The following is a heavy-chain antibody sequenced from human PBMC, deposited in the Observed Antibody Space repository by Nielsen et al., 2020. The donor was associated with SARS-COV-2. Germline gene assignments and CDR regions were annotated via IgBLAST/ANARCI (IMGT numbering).Heavy chain of an antibody. CDR1: GFTFTSHW. CDR3: ARDWSRSFDV. CDR2: IKPDGSEK. J-gene: IGHJ3*01. V-gene: IGHV3-7*01. Sequence: GESLKISCAASGFTFTSHWMSWVRQAPGKGLEWVVNIKPDGSEKLYVDSVKGRFTISRDNAKNSMSLQMNSLRVEDTAVYYCARDWSRSFDVWGQGTMVTVSS.